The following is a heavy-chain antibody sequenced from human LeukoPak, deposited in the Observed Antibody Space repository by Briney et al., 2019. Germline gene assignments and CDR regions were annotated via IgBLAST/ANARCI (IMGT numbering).Heavy chain of an antibody. V-gene: IGHV4-4*07. CDR2: IYTSGST. Sequence: SETLSLTCTVSGGSISSYYWSWIRQPAGKGLEWIGRIYTSGSTNYNPSLKSRVTMSVDTSKNQFSLKLSSVTAADTAVYYCARSSVVPAALYYFDYWGQGTLVTVSS. J-gene: IGHJ4*02. D-gene: IGHD2-2*01. CDR1: GGSISSYY. CDR3: ARSSVVPAALYYFDY.